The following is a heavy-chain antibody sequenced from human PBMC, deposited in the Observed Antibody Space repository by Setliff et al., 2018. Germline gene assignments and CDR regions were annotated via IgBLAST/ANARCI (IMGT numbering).Heavy chain of an antibody. CDR3: ARASSYGYDF. CDR2: IKPDGSEI. J-gene: IGHJ4*02. Sequence: HPGGSLRLSCVASGFTFDNYWMGWVRQPPGKGLEWVASIKPDGSEIYYVDSVKGRFTVSRDNPKNSLYLQMSGLRAEDTAVYYCARASSYGYDFWGQGTLVTVSS. V-gene: IGHV3-7*03. CDR1: GFTFDNYW. D-gene: IGHD5-18*01.